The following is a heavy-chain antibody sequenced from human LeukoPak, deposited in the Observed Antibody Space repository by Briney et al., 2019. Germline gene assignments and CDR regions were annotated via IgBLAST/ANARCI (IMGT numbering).Heavy chain of an antibody. CDR3: TRESGSYHGDDY. J-gene: IGHJ4*02. CDR1: GYTFTGYY. Sequence: GASVKVPCKASGYTFTGYYMHWVRQAPGQGLEWMGRINPNNGATNYAQKLQGRVTITGDTSISTAYMELSSLRSDDTAVYYCTRESGSYHGDDYWGQGTLVTVSS. D-gene: IGHD1-26*01. CDR2: INPNNGAT. V-gene: IGHV1-2*06.